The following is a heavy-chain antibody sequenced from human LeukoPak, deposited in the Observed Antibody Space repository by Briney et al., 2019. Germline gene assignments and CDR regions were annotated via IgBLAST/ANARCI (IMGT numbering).Heavy chain of an antibody. CDR1: GYTLTELS. J-gene: IGHJ3*02. CDR2: INAGNGNT. CDR3: ARSITMIVVVDPWGAFDI. V-gene: IGHV1-3*03. Sequence: ASVKVSCKVSGYTLTELSMHWVRQAPGQRLEWMGWINAGNGNTKYSQEFQGRVTITRDTSASTAYMELSSLRSEDMAVYYCARSITMIVVVDPWGAFDIWGQGTLVTVSS. D-gene: IGHD3-22*01.